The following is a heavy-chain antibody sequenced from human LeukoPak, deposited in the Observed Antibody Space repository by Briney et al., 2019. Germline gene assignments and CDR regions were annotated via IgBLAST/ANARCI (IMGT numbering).Heavy chain of an antibody. D-gene: IGHD2-15*01. V-gene: IGHV4-30-4*01. Sequence: PSETLSLTCTVSGGSISSGDYSWSWIRQPPGKGLEWIGYIYYSGSTYYNPSLKSRVTISVDTSKNQFSLKLSSVTAADTAVYYCARDDCSGGSCAFDYWGQGTLVTVSS. CDR3: ARDDCSGGSCAFDY. CDR1: GGSISSGDYS. J-gene: IGHJ4*02. CDR2: IYYSGST.